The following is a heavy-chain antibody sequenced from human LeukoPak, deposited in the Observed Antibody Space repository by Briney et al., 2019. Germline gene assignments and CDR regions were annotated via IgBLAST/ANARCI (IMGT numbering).Heavy chain of an antibody. CDR2: INPNSGGT. CDR1: GYTFTGYY. J-gene: IGHJ5*02. CDR3: ARAPLYSSSWFDP. D-gene: IGHD6-13*01. Sequence: SVKVSCKASGYTFTGYYMHWVRQAPGQGLEWMGRINPNSGGTNYAQKFQGRVTMTRDTSISTAYMELSRLRSDDTAVYYCARAPLYSSSWFDPWGQGTLVTVSS. V-gene: IGHV1-2*06.